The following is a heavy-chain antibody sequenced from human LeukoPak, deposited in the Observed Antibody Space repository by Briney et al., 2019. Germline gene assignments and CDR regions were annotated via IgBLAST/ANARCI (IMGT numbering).Heavy chain of an antibody. Sequence: GGSLRLSCAASGFTFSRHWMTWVRQAPGKGLEWVAVISYDGSNKYYADSVKGRFTISRDNSKNTLYLQMNSLRAEDTAVYYCAKTSGWQNYFYYGMDVWGQGTTVTVSS. V-gene: IGHV3-30*18. D-gene: IGHD6-19*01. CDR3: AKTSGWQNYFYYGMDV. CDR2: ISYDGSNK. CDR1: GFTFSRHW. J-gene: IGHJ6*02.